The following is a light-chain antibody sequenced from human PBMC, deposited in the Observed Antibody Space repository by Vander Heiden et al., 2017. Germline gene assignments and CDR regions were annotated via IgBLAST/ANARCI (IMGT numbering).Light chain of an antibody. V-gene: IGKV3-15*01. CDR2: GAS. J-gene: IGKJ3*01. Sequence: EIVMTQSPATLSVSPGERATLSCRASQSVSSNLAWYQQKPGQAPRLLIYGASTRATGIPARFSGSGSGTEFTLTISSLQSEDFAVYYCQQYNNWLLFTFGPGTKVXIK. CDR1: QSVSSN. CDR3: QQYNNWLLFT.